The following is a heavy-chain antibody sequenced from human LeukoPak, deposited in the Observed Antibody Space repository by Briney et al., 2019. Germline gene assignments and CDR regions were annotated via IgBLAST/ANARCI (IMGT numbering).Heavy chain of an antibody. Sequence: ASEKVSCKASGYTFTGYYMHWVRQAPGQGLEWMGWINPNSGGTSYAQKFQGRVTMTRDTSISTAYMELSRLRSDDTAVYYCARDFMITFGGVINWGQGTLVTVSS. V-gene: IGHV1-2*02. J-gene: IGHJ4*02. CDR3: ARDFMITFGGVIN. CDR1: GYTFTGYY. CDR2: INPNSGGT. D-gene: IGHD3-16*02.